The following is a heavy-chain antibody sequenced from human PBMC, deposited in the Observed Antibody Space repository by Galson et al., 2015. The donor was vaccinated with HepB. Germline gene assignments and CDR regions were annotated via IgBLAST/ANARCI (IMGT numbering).Heavy chain of an antibody. D-gene: IGHD2-15*01. V-gene: IGHV3-74*01. CDR3: ARDGYCSGGSCYSSLWYFDL. CDR2: INSDGSST. CDR1: GFTFSSYW. J-gene: IGHJ2*01. Sequence: SLRLSCAASGFTFSSYWMHWVRQAPGKGLVWVSRINSDGSSTSYADSVKGRFTISRDNAKNTLYLQMNSLRAEDTAVYYCARDGYCSGGSCYSSLWYFDLWGRGTLVTVSS.